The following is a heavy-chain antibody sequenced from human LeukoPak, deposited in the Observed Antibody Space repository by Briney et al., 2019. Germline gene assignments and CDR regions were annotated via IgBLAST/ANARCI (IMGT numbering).Heavy chain of an antibody. J-gene: IGHJ4*02. D-gene: IGHD3-22*01. CDR1: GFTFSSYA. V-gene: IGHV3-30*01. Sequence: GGSLRLSRAASGFTFSSYAMHWVRQAPGKGLEWVAVISYDGSNKYYADSVKGRFTISRDNSKNTLYLQMNSLRAEDTAVYYCARDWMDDSSGYWGYFDYWGQGTLVTVSS. CDR2: ISYDGSNK. CDR3: ARDWMDDSSGYWGYFDY.